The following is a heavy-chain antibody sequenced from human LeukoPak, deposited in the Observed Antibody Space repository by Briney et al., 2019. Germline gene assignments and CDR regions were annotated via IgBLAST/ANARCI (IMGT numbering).Heavy chain of an antibody. J-gene: IGHJ6*02. CDR1: GFTVSNNY. Sequence: PGWSLRLSCAASGFTVSNNYMSWVRQAPGKGLEWVALIYSGGSTYYADFVKGRFTISRANSKNTLYLQMSSLRAEDTAVYYCAGFSHKGVWGQGTTVTVAS. CDR3: AGFSHKGV. CDR2: IYSGGST. V-gene: IGHV3-66*01.